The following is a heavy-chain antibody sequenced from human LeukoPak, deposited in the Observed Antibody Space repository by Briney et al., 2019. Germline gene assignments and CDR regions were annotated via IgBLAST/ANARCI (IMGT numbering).Heavy chain of an antibody. Sequence: SETLSLTCTVSGGSISSSSYYWGWIRQPPGKGLEWIGSIYYRGSTYYNPSLKSRVTISVDTSKNQFSLKLSSVTAGDTAVYYCARLWFGELTIDYWGRGTLVTVSS. V-gene: IGHV4-39*01. CDR2: IYYRGST. CDR1: GGSISSSSYY. D-gene: IGHD3-10*01. J-gene: IGHJ4*02. CDR3: ARLWFGELTIDY.